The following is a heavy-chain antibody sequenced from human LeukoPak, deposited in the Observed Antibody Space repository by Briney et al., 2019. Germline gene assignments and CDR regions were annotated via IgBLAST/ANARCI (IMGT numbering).Heavy chain of an antibody. V-gene: IGHV1-69*04. CDR2: IIPIFGIA. CDR1: GGTFSSYA. D-gene: IGHD2-2*01. Sequence: ASVKVSCKASGGTFSSYAISWVRQAPGQGLEWMGRIIPIFGIANYAQKFQGRVTITADKSTGTAYMELSSLRSEDTAVYYCARSGCSSTSCYPYNNWFDPWGQGTLVTVSS. J-gene: IGHJ5*02. CDR3: ARSGCSSTSCYPYNNWFDP.